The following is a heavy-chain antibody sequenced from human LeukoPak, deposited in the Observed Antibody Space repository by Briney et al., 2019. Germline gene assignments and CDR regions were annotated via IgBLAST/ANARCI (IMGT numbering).Heavy chain of an antibody. CDR2: IIPIFGTA. D-gene: IGHD2-2*02. V-gene: IGHV1-69*13. CDR3: ARHRCSSTSCYNGPDY. Sequence: ASVKVSCKVSGGTFSSYAISWVRQAPGQGLEWMGGIIPIFGTANYAQKFQGRVTITADESTSTAYMELSSLRSEDTAVYYCARHRCSSTSCYNGPDYWGQGTLVTVSS. CDR1: GGTFSSYA. J-gene: IGHJ4*02.